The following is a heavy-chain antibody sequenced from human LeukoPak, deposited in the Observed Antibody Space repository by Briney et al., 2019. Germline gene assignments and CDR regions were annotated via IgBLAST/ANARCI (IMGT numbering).Heavy chain of an antibody. CDR2: IIPTFGTA. D-gene: IGHD1-26*01. CDR1: GGTFSSYA. Sequence: SVKVSCKASGGTFSSYAISWVRQAPGQGLEWMGRIIPTFGTANYAQKFQGRVTITTDESTSTAYMELSSLRSEDTAVYYCARDKSGSYYPRWVFDYWGQGTLVTVSS. V-gene: IGHV1-69*05. CDR3: ARDKSGSYYPRWVFDY. J-gene: IGHJ4*02.